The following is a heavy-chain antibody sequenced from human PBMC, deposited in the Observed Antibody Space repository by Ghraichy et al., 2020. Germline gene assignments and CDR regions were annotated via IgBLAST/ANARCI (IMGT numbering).Heavy chain of an antibody. CDR1: GFTFSSYG. CDR3: AKDLSTWWYSSSNDY. J-gene: IGHJ4*02. D-gene: IGHD6-13*01. Sequence: GGSLRLSCAASGFTFSSYGMHWVRQAPGKGLEWVAVISYDGSNKYYADSVKGRFTISRDNSKNTLYLQMNSLRAEDTAVYYCAKDLSTWWYSSSNDYWGQGTLVTVSS. CDR2: ISYDGSNK. V-gene: IGHV3-30*18.